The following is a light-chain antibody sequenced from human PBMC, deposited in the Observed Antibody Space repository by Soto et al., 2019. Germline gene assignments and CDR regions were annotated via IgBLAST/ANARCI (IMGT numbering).Light chain of an antibody. Sequence: DIQMTQSPSTLSASLGDTVTITCRASQPINTWLTWYQQKPGKVPHLLIYDAFSLQTGVPSRFSGSGSGTEFTLTISSLQPDDVATYYCQQYNDYPWTFGQGTKVDIK. CDR1: QPINTW. CDR3: QQYNDYPWT. J-gene: IGKJ1*01. CDR2: DAF. V-gene: IGKV1-5*01.